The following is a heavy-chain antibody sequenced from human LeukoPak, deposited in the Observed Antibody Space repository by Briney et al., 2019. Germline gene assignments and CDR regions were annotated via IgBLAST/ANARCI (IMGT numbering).Heavy chain of an antibody. D-gene: IGHD6-19*01. CDR1: GYTFTSYA. CDR2: NNAGNGNT. J-gene: IGHJ6*02. Sequence: ASVKVSCKASGYTFTSYAMHWVRQAPGQRLEWMGWNNAGNGNTKYSQKFQGRVTITRDTSASTAYMELSSLRSEDTAVYYCASYSSGWSEGYYYYYGMDVWGQGTTVTVSS. V-gene: IGHV1-3*01. CDR3: ASYSSGWSEGYYYYYGMDV.